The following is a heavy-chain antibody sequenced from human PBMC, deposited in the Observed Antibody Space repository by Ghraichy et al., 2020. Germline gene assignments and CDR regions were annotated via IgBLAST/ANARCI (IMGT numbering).Heavy chain of an antibody. J-gene: IGHJ6*02. CDR2: IGIAGDP. D-gene: IGHD2-15*01. CDR1: GFTFSNCD. Sequence: GESLNISCAASGFTFSNCDMHWVRQVTGKGLQWVSGIGIAGDPHYLDSVKGRFTISRENAKNSLYLQMNSLRAGDSAVYFCVRQCTELRDKLYYYYGMDVWGQGTTVTVSS. CDR3: VRQCTELRDKLYYYYGMDV. V-gene: IGHV3-13*05.